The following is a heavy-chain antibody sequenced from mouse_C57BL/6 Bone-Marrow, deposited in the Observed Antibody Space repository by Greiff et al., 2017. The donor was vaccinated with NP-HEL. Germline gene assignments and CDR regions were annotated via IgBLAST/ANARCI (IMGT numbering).Heavy chain of an antibody. J-gene: IGHJ3*01. CDR2: ISSGGSYT. CDR1: GFTFSSYG. D-gene: IGHD2-4*01. Sequence: EVQGVESGGDLVKPGGSLKLSCAASGFTFSSYGMSWVRQTPDKRLEWVATISSGGSYTYYPDSVKGRFTISRDSAKNTLYLQMSSLKSEDTAMYYCASPIYYDYDVEIFFAYWGQGTLVTVSA. V-gene: IGHV5-6*01. CDR3: ASPIYYDYDVEIFFAY.